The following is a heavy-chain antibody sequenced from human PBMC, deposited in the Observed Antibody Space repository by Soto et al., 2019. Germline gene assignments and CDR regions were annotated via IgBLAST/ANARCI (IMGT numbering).Heavy chain of an antibody. CDR2: VYYRGQT. D-gene: IGHD3-10*01. Sequence: QLQLQESGPGLVKPSETLSVTCSVSGASITDNRYHWGLTRQPPGKGRAWIGTVYYRGQTYYNTSLNSRATQSMDSSRNQFSLPLPSVAAADTAVYFCSRLTDGPPGDDWGQGTRVTVSS. CDR1: GASITDNRYH. V-gene: IGHV4-39*01. CDR3: SRLTDGPPGDD. J-gene: IGHJ4*02.